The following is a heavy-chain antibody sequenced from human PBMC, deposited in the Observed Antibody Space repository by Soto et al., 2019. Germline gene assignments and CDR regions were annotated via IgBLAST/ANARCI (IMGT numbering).Heavy chain of an antibody. CDR1: GFTFSSYG. Sequence: GGSLRLSCAASGFTFSSYGMHWVRQAPGKGLEWVAVISYDGSNKYYADSVKGRFTISRDNSKNTLYLQMNSLRAEDTAVYYCARNDYDFWSGYDYWGQGTLVTVSS. V-gene: IGHV3-30*03. J-gene: IGHJ4*02. CDR2: ISYDGSNK. CDR3: ARNDYDFWSGYDY. D-gene: IGHD3-3*01.